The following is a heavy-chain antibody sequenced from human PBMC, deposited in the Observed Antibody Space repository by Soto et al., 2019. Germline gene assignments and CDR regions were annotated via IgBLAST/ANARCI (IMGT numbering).Heavy chain of an antibody. D-gene: IGHD6-13*01. V-gene: IGHV1-3*01. J-gene: IGHJ6*02. CDR3: ATSTIDTSTWKQYFYGMDV. CDR2: INAGNGNT. Sequence: ASVKVSCKAAEDTFTRYVIHWVPQAPGQRLDWMGWINAGNGNTKYSQNFQGRVTITRDASASTAYMELSSLRSQDTAVYYCATSTIDTSTWKQYFYGMDVWGQGSTVTVSS. CDR1: EDTFTRYV.